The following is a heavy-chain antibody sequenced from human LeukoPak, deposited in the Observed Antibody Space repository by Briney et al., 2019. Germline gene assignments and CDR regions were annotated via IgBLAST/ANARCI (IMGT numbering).Heavy chain of an antibody. J-gene: IGHJ4*02. V-gene: IGHV3-23*01. Sequence: PGGSLRLSCAASGFTFSSYAMSWVRQAPGKGLEWVSAISGSGGGTYYADSVKGRFTISRDNSKNTLYLQMNSLRAEDTAVYYCAKDGTTMIVVVYYFDYWGQGTLVTVSS. CDR1: GFTFSSYA. CDR3: AKDGTTMIVVVYYFDY. D-gene: IGHD3-22*01. CDR2: ISGSGGGT.